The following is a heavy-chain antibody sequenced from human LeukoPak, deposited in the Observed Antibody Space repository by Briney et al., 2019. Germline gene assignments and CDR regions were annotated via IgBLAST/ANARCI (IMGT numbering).Heavy chain of an antibody. CDR3: ARQDKDIWNYYNMDV. CDR2: ISHSGST. J-gene: IGHJ6*03. V-gene: IGHV4-34*01. Sequence: PSETLSLTCAVSGGSLIDYYWSWIRQPPGKGLEWIGEISHSGSTRYSPSLKSRVTVSVDTSNNQFFLNLTSVTAADTAVYCCARQDKDIWNYYNMDVWGKGTTVTVSS. D-gene: IGHD2-15*01. CDR1: GGSLIDYY.